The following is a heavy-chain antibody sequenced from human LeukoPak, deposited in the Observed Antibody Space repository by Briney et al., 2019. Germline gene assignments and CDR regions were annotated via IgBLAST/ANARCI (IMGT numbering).Heavy chain of an antibody. D-gene: IGHD3-10*01. CDR3: ARWGSGSYSNFDY. V-gene: IGHV3-21*01. Sequence: PGGSLRLSCSASGFTFSSYSMNWVRQAPGKGLEWVSSISSSSSYIYYADSVKGRFTISRDNAKNSLYLQMNSLRAEDTAVYYCARWGSGSYSNFDYWGQGTLVTVSS. CDR1: GFTFSSYS. J-gene: IGHJ4*02. CDR2: ISSSSSYI.